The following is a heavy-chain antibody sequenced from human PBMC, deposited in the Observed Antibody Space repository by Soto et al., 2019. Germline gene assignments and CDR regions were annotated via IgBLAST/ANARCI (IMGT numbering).Heavy chain of an antibody. J-gene: IGHJ6*02. D-gene: IGHD2-15*01. CDR1: GGSISSGGYY. V-gene: IGHV4-31*03. CDR2: IYYSGST. Sequence: PSETLSLTCTVSGGSISSGGYYWSWIRQHPGKGLEWIGYIYYSGSTYYNPSLKSRVTISVDTSKNQFSLKLSSVTAADTAVYYCAREVVVVVADDDYYYYGMDVSGQGTTVTVYS. CDR3: AREVVVVVADDDYYYYGMDV.